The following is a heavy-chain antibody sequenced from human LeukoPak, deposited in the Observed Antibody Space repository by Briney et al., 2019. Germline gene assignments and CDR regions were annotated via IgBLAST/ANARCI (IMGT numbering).Heavy chain of an antibody. CDR1: GGSISSGSYY. D-gene: IGHD6-13*01. CDR3: ARGDDRISSWYREDYYYYMDV. Sequence: SETLSLTCTVSGGSISSGSYYWSWIRQPAGKGLEWIGRIYTSGSTNYNPSLKSRVTISVDTSKNQFSLKLSSVTAADTAVYYCARGDDRISSWYREDYYYYMDVWGKGTTVTVSS. V-gene: IGHV4-61*02. CDR2: IYTSGST. J-gene: IGHJ6*03.